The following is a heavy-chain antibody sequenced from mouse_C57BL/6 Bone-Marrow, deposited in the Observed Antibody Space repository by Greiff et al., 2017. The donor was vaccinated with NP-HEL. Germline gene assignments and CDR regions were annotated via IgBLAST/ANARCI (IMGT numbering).Heavy chain of an antibody. J-gene: IGHJ2*01. V-gene: IGHV1-82*01. Sequence: VQLQQSGPELVKPGASVKISCKASGYAFSSSWMNWVKQRPGKGLEWIGRIYPGDGDTNYNGKFKGKATLTADKSSSTAYMQLSSLTSEYSAVYFCARPHYYGSSYQYYFDYWGQGTTLTVSS. CDR1: GYAFSSSW. D-gene: IGHD1-1*01. CDR2: IYPGDGDT. CDR3: ARPHYYGSSYQYYFDY.